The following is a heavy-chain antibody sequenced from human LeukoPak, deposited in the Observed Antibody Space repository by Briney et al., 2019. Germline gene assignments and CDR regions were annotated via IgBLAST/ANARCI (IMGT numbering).Heavy chain of an antibody. Sequence: ASVKVSCKASGYTFTGYYMHWVRQAPGQGLEWMGWINPNSGGTNYAQKFQGRVTMTRDTSISTAYMELSRLRSDDTAVYYCASSFLKQWLTAAFDYWGQGTLVTVSS. CDR1: GYTFTGYY. V-gene: IGHV1-2*02. CDR3: ASSFLKQWLTAAFDY. CDR2: INPNSGGT. D-gene: IGHD6-19*01. J-gene: IGHJ4*02.